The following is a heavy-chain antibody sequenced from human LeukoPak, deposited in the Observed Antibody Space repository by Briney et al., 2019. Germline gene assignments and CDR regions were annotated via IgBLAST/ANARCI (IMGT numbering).Heavy chain of an antibody. CDR2: IWYDGSNK. V-gene: IGHV3-33*01. CDR3: ARDRGSYVVAADY. J-gene: IGHJ4*02. Sequence: GGSLRLSWAASGFTFSSYGIHWVRQAPGKGLEWVAVIWYDGSNKYYADSVKGRFTISRDNSKNTLYLQMNSLRAEDTAVYYCARDRGSYVVAADYWGQGTLVTVSS. CDR1: GFTFSSYG. D-gene: IGHD2-15*01.